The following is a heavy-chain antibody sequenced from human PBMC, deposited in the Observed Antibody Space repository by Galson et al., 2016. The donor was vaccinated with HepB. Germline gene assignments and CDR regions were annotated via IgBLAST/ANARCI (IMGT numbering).Heavy chain of an antibody. V-gene: IGHV1-46*02. CDR1: GYSFNNYY. J-gene: IGHJ4*02. CDR3: ARAAYFGSGSYHKPFDY. D-gene: IGHD3-10*01. CDR2: ITPSGGDT. Sequence: SVKVSCKAFGYSFNNYYMHWVRQAPGQGLEWLGVITPSGGDTNYAPKFQGRLTMTRDTSTSTVYMELSSLASEDTAVYFCARAAYFGSGSYHKPFDYWGQGTLVTISP.